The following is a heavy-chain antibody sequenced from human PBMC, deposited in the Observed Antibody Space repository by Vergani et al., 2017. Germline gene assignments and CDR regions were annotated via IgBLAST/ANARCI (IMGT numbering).Heavy chain of an antibody. Sequence: EVQLVESGGGLVKPGGSLRLSCAASGFTVSSNYMSWVRQAPGKGLEWVSVIYSGGSTYYADSVKGRFTISRDNSKNTLYLQMNSLRAEDTAVYYCAKVTNREPPRGGVIAIGSGMDVWGQGTTVTVSS. J-gene: IGHJ6*02. CDR3: AKVTNREPPRGGVIAIGSGMDV. CDR2: IYSGGST. D-gene: IGHD3-16*02. CDR1: GFTVSSNY. V-gene: IGHV3-53*01.